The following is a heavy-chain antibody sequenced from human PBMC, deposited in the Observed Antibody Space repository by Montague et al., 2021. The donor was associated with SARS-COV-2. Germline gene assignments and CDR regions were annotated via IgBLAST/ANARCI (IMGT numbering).Heavy chain of an antibody. CDR1: GGSIGTDY. D-gene: IGHD4-17*01. CDR2: IYYTGST. V-gene: IGHV4-59*01. CDR3: ARDNYGDWGYYGLDV. J-gene: IGHJ6*02. Sequence: SETLSLTCTASGGSIGTDYWNWIRQSPGKGLGWLGYIYYTGSTKYSSSLKSRVTISMDTSRDQLSLRLKFVTAADTAVYYCARDNYGDWGYYGLDVWGQGTTVIVSS.